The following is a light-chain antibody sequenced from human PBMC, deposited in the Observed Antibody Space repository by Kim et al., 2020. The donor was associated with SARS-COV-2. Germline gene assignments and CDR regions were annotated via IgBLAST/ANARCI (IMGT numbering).Light chain of an antibody. V-gene: IGLV2-14*03. Sequence: PGQLMTISGTGTSSDPADYKYVSWYQQHPGQAPKLMIYDVSIRPSGVSNRFSGSKSGNTASLTISGLQAEDEAHYYCSSYTTISLIFGGGTQLTVL. CDR1: SSDPADYKY. CDR2: DVS. J-gene: IGLJ2*01. CDR3: SSYTTISLI.